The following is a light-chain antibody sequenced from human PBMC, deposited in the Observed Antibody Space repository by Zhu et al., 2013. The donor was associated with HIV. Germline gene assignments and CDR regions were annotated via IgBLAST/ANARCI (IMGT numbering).Light chain of an antibody. CDR3: QVWDLSSDHYV. J-gene: IGLJ1*01. V-gene: IGLV3-21*02. CDR1: NIGSKS. CDR2: DDS. Sequence: SSVLTQPPSVSVAPGQTARISCGGNNIGSKSVHWYQQKPGQAPVLVVYDDSDRPSGIPERFSGSHSGNTATLTISRVEAGDEADYYCQVWDLSSDHYVFGTGTKVTVL.